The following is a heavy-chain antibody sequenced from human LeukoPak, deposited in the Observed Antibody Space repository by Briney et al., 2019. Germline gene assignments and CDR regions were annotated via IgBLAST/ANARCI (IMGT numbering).Heavy chain of an antibody. CDR3: ARGEWSGSYNWFDP. Sequence: SETLSLTCTVSGGSISSGSYYWSWIRQPAGKGLEWIGRIYTSGSTNYNPSLKSRVTISVDTSKNQFSLKLSSVTAADTAVYYCARGEWSGSYNWFDPWGLGTLVTVSS. CDR2: IYTSGST. D-gene: IGHD3-3*01. V-gene: IGHV4-61*02. CDR1: GGSISSGSYY. J-gene: IGHJ5*02.